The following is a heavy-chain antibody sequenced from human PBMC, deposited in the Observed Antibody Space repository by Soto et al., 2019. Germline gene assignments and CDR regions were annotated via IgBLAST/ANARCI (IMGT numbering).Heavy chain of an antibody. CDR3: ARDLRGTADH. D-gene: IGHD3-10*01. Sequence: KFQGRVTITRDTSASTAYMELSSLRSEDTAVYYCARDLRGTADHWGQGTLVTVSS. V-gene: IGHV1-3*01. J-gene: IGHJ5*02.